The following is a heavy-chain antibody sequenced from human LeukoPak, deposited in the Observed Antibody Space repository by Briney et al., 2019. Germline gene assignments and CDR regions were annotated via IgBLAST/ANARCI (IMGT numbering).Heavy chain of an antibody. CDR3: ARDWGSLRATLYYFDY. V-gene: IGHV3-30*03. CDR2: ISYDGSNK. J-gene: IGHJ4*02. Sequence: GGSLRLSCAASGFTVSSNYMSWVRQAPGKGLEWVAVISYDGSNKYYADSVKGRFTISRDNSKNTLYQQMNSLRAEDTAVYYCARDWGSLRATLYYFDYWGQGTLVTVSS. D-gene: IGHD2-15*01. CDR1: GFTVSSNY.